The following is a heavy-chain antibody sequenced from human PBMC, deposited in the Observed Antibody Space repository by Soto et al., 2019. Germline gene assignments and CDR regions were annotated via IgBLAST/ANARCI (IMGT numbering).Heavy chain of an antibody. CDR1: GGSISSGGYS. D-gene: IGHD3-22*01. V-gene: IGHV4-30-2*01. J-gene: IGHJ3*02. CDR3: ARLAIYDSSGSYSDDAFDI. Sequence: QLQLQESGSGLVKPSQTLSLTCAVSGGSISSGGYSWSWIRQPPGKGLEWIGYIYHSGSTYYNPSLKSRVTISVDRSKNQFSLKLSSVTAADTAVYYCARLAIYDSSGSYSDDAFDIWGQGTMVTVSS. CDR2: IYHSGST.